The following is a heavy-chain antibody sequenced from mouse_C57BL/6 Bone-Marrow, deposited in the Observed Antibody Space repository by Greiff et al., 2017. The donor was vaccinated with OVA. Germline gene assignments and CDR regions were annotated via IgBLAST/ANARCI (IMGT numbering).Heavy chain of an antibody. Sequence: VQLQESGAELVRPGASVKLSCTASGYTFTDYYINWVKQRPGKGLEWIARIYPGSGNTYYNEKFKGQATLTADKSSSTAYMQLSRLTSEESAVYFCARRPLYYYGSSYGYLDVWGTGTTVTVSS. CDR3: ARRPLYYYGSSYGYLDV. V-gene: IGHV1-76*01. J-gene: IGHJ1*03. CDR1: GYTFTDYY. D-gene: IGHD1-1*01. CDR2: IYPGSGNT.